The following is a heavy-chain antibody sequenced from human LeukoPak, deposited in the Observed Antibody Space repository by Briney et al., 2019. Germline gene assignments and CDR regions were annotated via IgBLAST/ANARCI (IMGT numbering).Heavy chain of an antibody. J-gene: IGHJ3*02. D-gene: IGHD2/OR15-2a*01. CDR2: ISSSSSYI. V-gene: IGHV3-21*01. CDR3: AREDGLSSAFDI. CDR1: GFTFSSYS. Sequence: TGGSLRLSCAASGFTFSSYSMNWVRQAPGKGLEWVSSISSSSSYIYYADSVKGQFTISRDNAKNSLYLQMNSLRAEDTAVYYCAREDGLSSAFDIWGQGTMVTVSS.